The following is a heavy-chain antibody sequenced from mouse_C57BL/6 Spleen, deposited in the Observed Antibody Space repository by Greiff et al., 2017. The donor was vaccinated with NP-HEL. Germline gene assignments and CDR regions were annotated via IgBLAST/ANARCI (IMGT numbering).Heavy chain of an antibody. J-gene: IGHJ4*01. Sequence: QVQLQQPGAELVRPGSSVKLSCKASGYTFTSYWLDWVKQRPGQGLEWIGNIYPSDSETHYNQKFKDKATLTVDKSSSTAYMQLSSLTSEDSAVYYCARLGYDPYAMDYWGQGTSVTVSS. V-gene: IGHV1-61*01. CDR3: ARLGYDPYAMDY. CDR1: GYTFTSYW. D-gene: IGHD2-2*01. CDR2: IYPSDSET.